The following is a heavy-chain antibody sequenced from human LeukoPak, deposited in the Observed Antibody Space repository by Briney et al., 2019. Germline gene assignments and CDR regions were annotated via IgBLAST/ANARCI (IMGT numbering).Heavy chain of an antibody. CDR1: GFTFTSSA. V-gene: IGHV1-58*01. J-gene: IGHJ6*02. CDR2: IVVGSGNT. Sequence: SVKVSCKASGFTFTSSAVQWVRQARGQRLEWIGWIVVGSGNTNYAQKFQERVTITRDMSTSTAYMELSSLRSEDTAVYYCARAPIYGDYVHYGMDVWGQGTTVTVSS. CDR3: ARAPIYGDYVHYGMDV. D-gene: IGHD4-17*01.